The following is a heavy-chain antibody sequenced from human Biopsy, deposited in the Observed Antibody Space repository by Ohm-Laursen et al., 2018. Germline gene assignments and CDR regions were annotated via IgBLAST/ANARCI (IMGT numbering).Heavy chain of an antibody. CDR3: ARATNSTGWPYYYFYGMDV. J-gene: IGHJ6*02. CDR2: IDYRGST. D-gene: IGHD2/OR15-2a*01. CDR1: GGSFSTYY. V-gene: IGHV4-59*01. Sequence: SETLSLTCSVSGGSFSTYYWTWIRQPPGKGLEWIACIDYRGSTNYNPSLKSRVTISVDTSKNQFSLRLNSVTAADTAVYYCARATNSTGWPYYYFYGMDVWGQGTTATVSS.